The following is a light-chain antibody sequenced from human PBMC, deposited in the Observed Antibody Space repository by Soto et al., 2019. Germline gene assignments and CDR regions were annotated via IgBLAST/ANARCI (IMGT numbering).Light chain of an antibody. J-gene: IGLJ2*01. CDR1: SSDVGRYNY. V-gene: IGLV2-14*01. CDR2: DVT. Sequence: QSALTQPASVSGSPGQSNTISCTGTSSDVGRYNYVSWYQQHPGKAPKHMIYDVTRRPSGVSNRFSGSKSGNTASLTISELQTEDEADYYCSSYTNSATVIFGGGTKVTVL. CDR3: SSYTNSATVI.